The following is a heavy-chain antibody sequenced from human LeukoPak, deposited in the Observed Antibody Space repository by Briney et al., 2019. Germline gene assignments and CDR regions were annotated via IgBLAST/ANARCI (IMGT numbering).Heavy chain of an antibody. CDR3: ATDTPWGGMESTPPIDY. CDR1: GCSISSYY. CDR2: IFTSGST. D-gene: IGHD3-16*01. J-gene: IGHJ4*02. Sequence: SETLSLTCTVSGCSISSYYWSWMRQPAGKGLVWIGRIFTSGSTNYNPTLTTRDTKSVDTSKIQFSLKLSAVTAADTAVYYCATDTPWGGMESTPPIDYWGQGTLVTVSS. V-gene: IGHV4-4*07.